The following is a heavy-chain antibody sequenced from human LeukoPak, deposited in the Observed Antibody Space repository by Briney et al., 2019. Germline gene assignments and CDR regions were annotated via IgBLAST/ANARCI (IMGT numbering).Heavy chain of an antibody. V-gene: IGHV2-5*01. CDR2: IYWNDEK. Sequence: ESGPTLVKPTQTLTLTCTFSGFSLSTSGLGVGWIRQPPGKALEWLAVIYWNDEKRYSPSLKSRLTITKDTSKNQVVLTMTNMDPVDTATYYCVHGDYDFWRGYSDDAFDIWGQGTMVTVSS. CDR3: VHGDYDFWRGYSDDAFDI. J-gene: IGHJ3*02. D-gene: IGHD3-3*01. CDR1: GFSLSTSGLG.